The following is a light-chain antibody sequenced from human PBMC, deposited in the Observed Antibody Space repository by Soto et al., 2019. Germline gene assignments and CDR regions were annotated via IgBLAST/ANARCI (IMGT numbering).Light chain of an antibody. J-gene: IGLJ3*02. V-gene: IGLV2-14*01. CDR3: SSYTSSPWV. Sequence: QSALTQPASVSGSPGQSITISCTGTSSDVGGYNYVSWYQQHPGKAHKLMIYDVSNRPSGVSNRFSGSKSGNTASLTISGLQAEDEDYYYCSSYTSSPWVFGGGTKLTVL. CDR1: SSDVGGYNY. CDR2: DVS.